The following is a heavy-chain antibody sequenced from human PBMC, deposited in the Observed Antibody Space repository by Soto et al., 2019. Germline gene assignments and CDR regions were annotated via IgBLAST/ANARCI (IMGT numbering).Heavy chain of an antibody. CDR3: ARDAGVKGRGEGWFDP. Sequence: QVQLQESGPGLVKASETLSLTCTVSGGSVRSGSYYWSWIRQPPGKGLEWIGYIYYGEITNYNPSLKSRVTVSVDSSQNQCSLKLSSVTAADTGVYYCARDAGVKGRGEGWFDPRGQGTLVTVSS. V-gene: IGHV4-61*01. CDR1: GGSVRSGSYY. CDR2: IYYGEIT. J-gene: IGHJ5*02. D-gene: IGHD3-10*01.